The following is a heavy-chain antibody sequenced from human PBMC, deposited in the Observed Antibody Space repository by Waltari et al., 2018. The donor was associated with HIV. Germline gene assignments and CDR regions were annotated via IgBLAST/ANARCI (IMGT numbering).Heavy chain of an antibody. D-gene: IGHD6-13*01. Sequence: QVRLQEWGTGVLKPSETLSLSCAMYDGSFIGYYWTWIRQSPGRGLQWIGEINHAGATNYNPSLRSRLIFSIETSKKQFYMKLTSVTVADTATYFCARGYAAAAPYFGLDVWGQGTTVTVSS. CDR2: INHAGAT. V-gene: IGHV4-34*01. CDR1: DGSFIGYY. CDR3: ARGYAAAAPYFGLDV. J-gene: IGHJ6*02.